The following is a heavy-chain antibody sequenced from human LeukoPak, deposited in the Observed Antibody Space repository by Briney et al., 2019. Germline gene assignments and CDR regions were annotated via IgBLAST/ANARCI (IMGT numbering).Heavy chain of an antibody. CDR1: GGSISSSSYY. D-gene: IGHD6-19*01. CDR2: IYYSGST. CDR3: ARRSSGWYTVDY. Sequence: PSETLSPTCTVSGGSISSSSYYWGWIRQPPGKGLEWIGSIYYSGSTYYNPSLKSRVTISVDTSKNQFSLKLSSVTAADTAVYYCARRSSGWYTVDYWGQGTLVTVSS. V-gene: IGHV4-39*01. J-gene: IGHJ4*02.